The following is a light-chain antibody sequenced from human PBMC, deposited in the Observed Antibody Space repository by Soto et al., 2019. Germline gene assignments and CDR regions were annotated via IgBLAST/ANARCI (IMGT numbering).Light chain of an antibody. Sequence: EIVLTQSPATLSSIPGDRVTLSCRASQSVNNYVAWYQQKPCQAPRLLIYDASNRATGIPATFSGTGSGTDFTLTISSLEPEDSAVYFCQQRGGWPPTFGGGTKV. CDR1: QSVNNY. CDR2: DAS. CDR3: QQRGGWPPT. V-gene: IGKV3-11*01. J-gene: IGKJ4*01.